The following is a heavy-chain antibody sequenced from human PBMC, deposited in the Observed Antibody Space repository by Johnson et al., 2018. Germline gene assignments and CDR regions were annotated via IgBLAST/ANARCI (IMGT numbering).Heavy chain of an antibody. CDR1: GFTFNSYA. J-gene: IGHJ1*01. D-gene: IGHD2-21*02. V-gene: IGHV3-30*04. CDR3: ATEPCGGDCYLEYLHH. CDR2: TSYDGTDK. Sequence: QVQLVQSGGGVVQPGRSLRLSCAASGFTFNSYAMHWVRQAPGKGLEWVAVTSYDGTDKDYADSVTGRFTISRDNSENTLYLQMNSLRAEDTAVYYCATEPCGGDCYLEYLHHWGQGTLVTVSS.